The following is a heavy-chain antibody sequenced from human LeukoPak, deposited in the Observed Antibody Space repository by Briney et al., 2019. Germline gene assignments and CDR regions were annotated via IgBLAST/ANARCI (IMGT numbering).Heavy chain of an antibody. J-gene: IGHJ4*02. CDR2: ISSSGSTI. Sequence: GGSLRLSCAAPGFTFSSYEMNWVRQAPGKGLEWVSYISSSGSTIYYADSVKGRFTISRDNAKNSLYLQMNSLRAEDTAVYYCAREGPIFYYFDYWGQGTLVTVSS. CDR3: AREGPIFYYFDY. D-gene: IGHD3-9*01. V-gene: IGHV3-48*03. CDR1: GFTFSSYE.